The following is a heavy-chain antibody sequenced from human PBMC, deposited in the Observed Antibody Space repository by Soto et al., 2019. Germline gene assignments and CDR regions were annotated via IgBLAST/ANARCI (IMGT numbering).Heavy chain of an antibody. V-gene: IGHV1-46*01. J-gene: IGHJ6*02. CDR3: ARETQDHYYGMDF. CDR2: INPSGGTT. CDR1: GYTFTTYY. Sequence: ASVKVSCKASGYTFTTYYIHWVRQAPGQGLEWMGIINPSGGTTTYAQKFQGRVTMTRDTSTSTVYMELSSLRSEDTAVYYCARETQDHYYGMDFWGQGTTVTVSS.